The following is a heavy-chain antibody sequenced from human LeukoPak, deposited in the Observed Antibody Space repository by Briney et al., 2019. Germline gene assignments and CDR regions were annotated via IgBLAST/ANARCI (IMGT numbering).Heavy chain of an antibody. J-gene: IGHJ6*03. Sequence: PGGSLRLSCAASGFTFSSFVMHWVRQPPGQGLEWVSTIWTASDTCFPGSVEGRFTLSRDNAKTPLYLQMNSLTAGDTAVYYCARGPPRGKYYYMDVWGKGTTVTVSS. CDR2: IWTASDT. CDR3: ARGPPRGKYYYMDV. V-gene: IGHV3-13*01. CDR1: GFTFSSFV. D-gene: IGHD1-1*01.